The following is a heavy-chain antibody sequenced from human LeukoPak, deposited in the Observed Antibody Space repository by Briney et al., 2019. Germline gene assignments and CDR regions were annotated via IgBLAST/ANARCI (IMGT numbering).Heavy chain of an antibody. D-gene: IGHD3-10*01. V-gene: IGHV3-23*01. J-gene: IGHJ5*01. CDR2: ITGIDAST. Sequence: GGSLRLSCAASGFTFSSYGMHWVRQAPGKGLEWVSGITGIDASTYYADSVKGRFTISRDNSKNTLYLQMNSLRGEDTATYYCAKDAVRGSGRINWFDSWGQGTLVTVSS. CDR1: GFTFSSYG. CDR3: AKDAVRGSGRINWFDS.